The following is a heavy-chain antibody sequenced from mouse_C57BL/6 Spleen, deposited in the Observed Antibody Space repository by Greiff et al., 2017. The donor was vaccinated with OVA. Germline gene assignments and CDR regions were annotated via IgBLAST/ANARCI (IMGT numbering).Heavy chain of an antibody. V-gene: IGHV5-6*02. CDR2: ISSGGSYT. CDR1: GFTFSSYG. Sequence: EVKLEESGGDLVKPGGSLKLSCAASGFTFSSYGMSWVRQTPDKRLEWVATISSGGSYTYYPDSVKGRFTISRDNAKNTRYLQMSSLKSEDTAMYYCARRTAQATRYFDYWGQGTTLTVSS. J-gene: IGHJ2*01. D-gene: IGHD3-2*02. CDR3: ARRTAQATRYFDY.